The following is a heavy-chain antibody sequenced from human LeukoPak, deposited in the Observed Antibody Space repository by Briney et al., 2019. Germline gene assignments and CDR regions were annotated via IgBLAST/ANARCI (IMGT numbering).Heavy chain of an antibody. CDR3: ARHLRGYYASVAFDI. J-gene: IGHJ3*02. D-gene: IGHD2-2*01. CDR1: GYSFTSYW. V-gene: IGHV5-51*01. Sequence: GESLKISCKGSGYSFTSYWIGWVRQMPGKGLEWMGIIYPGGSDTRYSPSFQGQVTISADKSISTAYLQWSSLKASDTAMYYCARHLRGYYASVAFDIWGQGTMVTVSS. CDR2: IYPGGSDT.